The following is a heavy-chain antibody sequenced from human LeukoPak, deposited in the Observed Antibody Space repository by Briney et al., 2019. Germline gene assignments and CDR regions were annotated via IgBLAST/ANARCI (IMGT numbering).Heavy chain of an antibody. D-gene: IGHD6-13*01. CDR3: AKKYRNTWSSFDY. CDR1: GFTFSSFA. Sequence: SGGSLRLSCGASGFTFSSFAMSWVRQAPGKGLEWVSGVGAGGSTYYADSVKGRFTISRDNSKNTLYLQMNSLRAEDTAIYYCAKKYRNTWSSFDYWGQGTLVTVSS. V-gene: IGHV3-23*01. J-gene: IGHJ4*02. CDR2: VGAGGST.